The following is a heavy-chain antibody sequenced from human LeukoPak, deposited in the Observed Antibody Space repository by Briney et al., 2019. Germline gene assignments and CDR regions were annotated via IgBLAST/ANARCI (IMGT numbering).Heavy chain of an antibody. D-gene: IGHD5-24*01. CDR1: GYTFTSYG. V-gene: IGHV1-18*01. CDR3: AGVPWTRDGFNPDY. Sequence: ASVKVSCKTSGYTFTSYGVSWVRQAPGQGLEWMGWISAYNGNTYYAQKLQGRVTMTTDTSTSTAYMELRSLRSGDTAVYYCAGVPWTRDGFNPDYWGQGTLVTVSS. J-gene: IGHJ4*02. CDR2: ISAYNGNT.